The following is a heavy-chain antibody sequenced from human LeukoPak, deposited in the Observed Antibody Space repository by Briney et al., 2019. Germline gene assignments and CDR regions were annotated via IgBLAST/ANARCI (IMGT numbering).Heavy chain of an antibody. D-gene: IGHD3-10*01. CDR2: ISGDGGST. CDR3: AKDSHTGLYYYYGMDV. CDR1: GFTFDDYA. V-gene: IGHV3-43*02. J-gene: IGHJ6*02. Sequence: SGGSLRLSCAASGFTFDDYAMHWVRQAPGKGLEWVSRISGDGGSTYYADSVKGRFTISRDNSKNSLYLQMNSLRTEDTALYYCAKDSHTGLYYYYGMDVWGQGTTVTVSS.